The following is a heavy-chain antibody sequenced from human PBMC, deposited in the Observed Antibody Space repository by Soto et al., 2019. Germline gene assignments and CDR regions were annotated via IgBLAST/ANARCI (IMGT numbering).Heavy chain of an antibody. D-gene: IGHD2-8*02. CDR3: ARDKITGLFDY. CDR2: IYYSGGT. J-gene: IGHJ4*02. CDR1: GGSISSSSYF. Sequence: SETLSLTCTVSGGSISSSSYFWGWIRQPPGKGVEWIGSIYYSGGTYYNPSLKSRVTISVDTSKNQFSLKLTSVTAADTAVYYCARDKITGLFDYWGQGTLVTVSS. V-gene: IGHV4-39*02.